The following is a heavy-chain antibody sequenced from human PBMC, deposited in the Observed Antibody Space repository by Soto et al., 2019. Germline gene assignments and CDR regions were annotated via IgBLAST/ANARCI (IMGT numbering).Heavy chain of an antibody. J-gene: IGHJ6*02. D-gene: IGHD3-3*01. CDR3: ARTIFGVVMYYGMDV. CDR1: GYGFTSYW. V-gene: IGHV5-10-1*01. Sequence: GESLKISCKGSGYGFTSYWISWVRQMPGKGLEWMGRIDPSDSYTNYSPSFQGHVTISADKSISTAYLQWSSLKASDTAMYYCARTIFGVVMYYGMDVWGQGTTVTVSS. CDR2: IDPSDSYT.